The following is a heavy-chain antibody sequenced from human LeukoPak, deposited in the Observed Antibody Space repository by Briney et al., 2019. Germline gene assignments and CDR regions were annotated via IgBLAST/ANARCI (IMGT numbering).Heavy chain of an antibody. Sequence: SETLSLTCTVSGGSISSSSYYWGWLRQPPGKGLEWIGNIYYSGSTYYNPSLKSRVTISVDTSKKQLSLRLSSVTAADTAVYYCAKEAPTDYAFDIWGQGTMVTVS. CDR1: GGSISSSSYY. V-gene: IGHV4-39*07. CDR3: AKEAPTDYAFDI. J-gene: IGHJ3*02. CDR2: IYYSGST. D-gene: IGHD4-17*01.